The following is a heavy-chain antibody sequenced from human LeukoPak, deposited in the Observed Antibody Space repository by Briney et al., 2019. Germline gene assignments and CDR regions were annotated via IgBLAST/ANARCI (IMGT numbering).Heavy chain of an antibody. V-gene: IGHV1-18*01. Sequence: ASVKVSCKASGYTFTSYGISWVRQAPGQGLEWMGWISAYNGNTNYAQKLQGRVTMTTDTSTSTAYMELRSLITDDTAVYYCARDNQAGTTYGMDVWGQGTTVTVSS. CDR3: ARDNQAGTTYGMDV. J-gene: IGHJ6*02. D-gene: IGHD1-26*01. CDR1: GYTFTSYG. CDR2: ISAYNGNT.